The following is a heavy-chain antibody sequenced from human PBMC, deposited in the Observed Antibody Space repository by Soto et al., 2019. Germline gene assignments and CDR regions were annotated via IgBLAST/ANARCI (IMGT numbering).Heavy chain of an antibody. V-gene: IGHV3-23*01. CDR3: AKRLTDSGYAPRYYGMDV. Sequence: GGSLRLSCAASGFTFSSYAMSWVRQAPGKGLEWVSAISGSGGSTYYADSVKGRFTISRDNSKNTLYLQMNSLRAEDTAVYYCAKRLTDSGYAPRYYGMDVWGQGTTVTVSS. CDR2: ISGSGGST. J-gene: IGHJ6*02. D-gene: IGHD5-12*01. CDR1: GFTFSSYA.